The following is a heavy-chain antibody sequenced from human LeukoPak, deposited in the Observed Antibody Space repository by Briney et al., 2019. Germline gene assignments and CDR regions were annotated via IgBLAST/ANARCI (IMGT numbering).Heavy chain of an antibody. J-gene: IGHJ4*02. D-gene: IGHD2-2*01. CDR3: ARSYAHDY. CDR1: GGSFSGDY. CDR2: INHSGST. V-gene: IGHV4-34*01. Sequence: SETLSLTCAVYGGSFSGDYWSWIRQPPGKGLEWIGEINHSGSTNYNSSLKSRVTISVDTSKNQFSLKLSSVTAADTVVYYCARSYAHDYWGQGTLVTVSS.